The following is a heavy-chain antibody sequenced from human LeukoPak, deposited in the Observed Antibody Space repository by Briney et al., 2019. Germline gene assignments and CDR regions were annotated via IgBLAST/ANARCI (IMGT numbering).Heavy chain of an antibody. D-gene: IGHD1-26*01. J-gene: IGHJ5*02. CDR3: AKNKWELHHNWFDP. V-gene: IGHV3-30*18. CDR1: GFTFSSYG. CDR2: ISYDGSNI. Sequence: PGGSLRLSCAASGFTFSSYGMHWVRQAPGKGLEWVAVISYDGSNIYYADSVKGRFTISRDNSKNTLYLQMNSLRAEDTAVYYCAKNKWELHHNWFDPWGQGTLVTVSS.